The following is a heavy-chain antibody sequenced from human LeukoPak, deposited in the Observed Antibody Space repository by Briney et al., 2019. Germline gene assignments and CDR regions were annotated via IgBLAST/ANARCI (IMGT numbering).Heavy chain of an antibody. V-gene: IGHV1-69*13. Sequence: GASVKVSCKASGGTFSSYAISWVRQAPGQGLEWMGGIIPIFGTANYAQKFQGRVTITADESTSTAYMELSSLRSEDTAVYYCARECEYSSSSFDYWSQGTLVTVSS. CDR2: IIPIFGTA. CDR1: GGTFSSYA. J-gene: IGHJ4*02. D-gene: IGHD6-6*01. CDR3: ARECEYSSSSFDY.